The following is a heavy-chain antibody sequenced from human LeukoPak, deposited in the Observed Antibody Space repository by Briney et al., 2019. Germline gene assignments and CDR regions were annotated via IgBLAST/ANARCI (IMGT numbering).Heavy chain of an antibody. V-gene: IGHV3-48*02. D-gene: IGHD3-10*01. Sequence: PGGSLRLSCAASGFTFSSYSMNWVRQAPGKGLEWVSYISSDSRTIHYADSVKGRFTISRDNAKNSLYLQMKSLRDEDTAVYYCARYGSGTSYITNYFDYWGQGTLVTVSS. CDR1: GFTFSSYS. CDR2: ISSDSRTI. CDR3: ARYGSGTSYITNYFDY. J-gene: IGHJ4*02.